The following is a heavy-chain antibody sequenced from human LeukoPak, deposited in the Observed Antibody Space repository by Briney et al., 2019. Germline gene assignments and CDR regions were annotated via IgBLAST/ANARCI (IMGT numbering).Heavy chain of an antibody. Sequence: GRSLRLSCAASGFTFSSYAMHWVRQAPGKGLEWVAVISYDGSNKYYADSVKGRFTISRDNSKNTLYLQMNSLRAEDTAVYYCASLGASLDQWDDSSGYDAFDIRGQGTMVTVSS. CDR2: ISYDGSNK. D-gene: IGHD3-22*01. J-gene: IGHJ3*02. V-gene: IGHV3-30-3*01. CDR1: GFTFSSYA. CDR3: ASLGASLDQWDDSSGYDAFDI.